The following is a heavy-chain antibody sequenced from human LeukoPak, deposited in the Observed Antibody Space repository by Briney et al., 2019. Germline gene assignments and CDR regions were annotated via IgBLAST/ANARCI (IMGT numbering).Heavy chain of an antibody. CDR1: GFTFSSYE. V-gene: IGHV3-48*03. Sequence: GGSLRLSCAASGFTFSSYEMSWVRQAPGKGLEWISYISGSGSTIYYADPVKGRFTISRDNAKNSLYLQMNSLRAEDTAVYYCASIIAAAGTSYWGQGTLVTVSS. CDR2: ISGSGSTI. J-gene: IGHJ4*02. D-gene: IGHD6-13*01. CDR3: ASIIAAAGTSY.